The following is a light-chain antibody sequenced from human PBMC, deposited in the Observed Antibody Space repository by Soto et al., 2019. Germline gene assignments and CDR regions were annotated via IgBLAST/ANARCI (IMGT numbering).Light chain of an antibody. CDR2: EVN. CDR1: SSDVGSYNL. V-gene: IGLV2-23*02. Sequence: QSALTQPASVSGSPGQSITISCTGTSSDVGSYNLVSWYQQHPGKAPKLMIYEVNKRPSGVSNRLSGSKSGNTASLTISGLQDEDEADYYCCSYARNRDVLFGGGTKLTVL. CDR3: CSYARNRDVL. J-gene: IGLJ2*01.